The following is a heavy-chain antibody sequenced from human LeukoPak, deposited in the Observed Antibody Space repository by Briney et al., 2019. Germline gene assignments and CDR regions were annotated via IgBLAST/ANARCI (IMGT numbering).Heavy chain of an antibody. V-gene: IGHV3-23*01. CDR2: ISGSGGST. D-gene: IGHD5-18*01. CDR1: GFTFSSYA. Sequence: GGSLRLSCAASGFTFSSYAMSWVRQAPGKGLEWVSAISGSGGSTYYADSVKGRFTISRDNSKNTLYLQMNSLRAEDTAVYYCASDAAMVIYYYYYMDVWGKGTTVTVSS. J-gene: IGHJ6*03. CDR3: ASDAAMVIYYYYYMDV.